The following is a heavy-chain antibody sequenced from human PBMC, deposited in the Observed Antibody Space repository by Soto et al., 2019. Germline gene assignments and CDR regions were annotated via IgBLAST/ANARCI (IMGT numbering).Heavy chain of an antibody. CDR2: ISPYTDDQ. V-gene: IGHV1-18*01. CDR3: ARVIPGAEAWFHP. CDR1: GNTFTNFG. Sequence: QGQLVQSGVEVKKPGASVKVSCSASGNTFTNFGVTWVRQAPGQGLEWMGWISPYTDDQSYAQKFQVRVTMTIDTSTSTADLDLRSLTSDDTTVYYCARVIPGAEAWFHPWGQGTLVTVSS. D-gene: IGHD2-2*01. J-gene: IGHJ5*02.